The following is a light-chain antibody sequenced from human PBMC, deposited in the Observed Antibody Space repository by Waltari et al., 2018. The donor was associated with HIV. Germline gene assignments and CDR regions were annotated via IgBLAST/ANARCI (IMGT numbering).Light chain of an antibody. CDR1: QGLDTW. V-gene: IGKV1-12*01. Sequence: DIEMTQSPSSVSASVGARVTITGRASQGLDTWVAWYQHKPGKAPKLLIYGVSTLESGVPSRFSGSGSGTDFTLTISSLQPEDFATYYCQRGDRYPFTFGPGTKVDIK. CDR2: GVS. CDR3: QRGDRYPFT. J-gene: IGKJ3*01.